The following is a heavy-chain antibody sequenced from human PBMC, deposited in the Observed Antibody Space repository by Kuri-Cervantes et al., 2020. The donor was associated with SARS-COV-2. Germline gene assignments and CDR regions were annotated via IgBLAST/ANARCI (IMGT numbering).Heavy chain of an antibody. Sequence: GESLKISCAASGFTFSSYSMNWVRQAPGKGLEWVSSISSSSSYIYYADSVKGRFIISKDSAKNSLFLQMNSLRVEDTAVYYCARVAGEGPIYYYYMDVWGKGTTVTVSS. CDR1: GFTFSSYS. J-gene: IGHJ6*03. D-gene: IGHD1-26*01. CDR2: ISSSSSYI. V-gene: IGHV3-21*01. CDR3: ARVAGEGPIYYYYMDV.